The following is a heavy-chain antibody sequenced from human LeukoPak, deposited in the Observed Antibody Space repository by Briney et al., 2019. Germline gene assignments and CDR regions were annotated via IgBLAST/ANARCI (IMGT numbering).Heavy chain of an antibody. CDR3: GTHAGRTGSDD. J-gene: IGHJ4*02. Sequence: KPGGSLRLSCATSGFVFSDYYMSWIRQAPGKGLEWGSYISGSGNDISYANSVKGRFTISRDNPKGSLSLQMNSLSAADTAVYYCGTHAGRTGSDDWGQGTLVTVSS. CDR1: GFVFSDYY. CDR2: ISGSGNDI. D-gene: IGHD3/OR15-3a*01. V-gene: IGHV3-11*01.